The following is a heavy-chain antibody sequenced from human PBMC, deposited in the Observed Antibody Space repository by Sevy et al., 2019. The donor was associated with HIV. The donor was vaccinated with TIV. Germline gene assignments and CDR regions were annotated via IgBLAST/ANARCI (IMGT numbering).Heavy chain of an antibody. Sequence: ASVTVSCKVSGYTLTELSMHWVRQAPGKGLEWMGGFDPEDGETIYAQKFQGRVTMTEDTSTDTAYMELSSLRSEDTAGYYCATLYYYESSGYPFDYWGQGTLVTVSS. CDR3: ATLYYYESSGYPFDY. CDR2: FDPEDGET. V-gene: IGHV1-24*01. J-gene: IGHJ4*02. D-gene: IGHD3-22*01. CDR1: GYTLTELS.